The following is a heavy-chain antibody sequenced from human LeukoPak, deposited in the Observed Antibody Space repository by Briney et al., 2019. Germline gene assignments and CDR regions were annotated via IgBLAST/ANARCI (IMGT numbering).Heavy chain of an antibody. J-gene: IGHJ6*03. CDR2: INQDGTQK. D-gene: IGHD2-15*01. V-gene: IGHV3-7*01. CDR1: GFTFSSYD. Sequence: GGSLRLSCAASGFTFSSYDMSWVRQAPGKGLEWVANINQDGTQKYFVDSVKGRITISRDNAKNSLYLQMNSLRDEDTAVYYCARNPGVAGRRGYYYYMDVWGKGTTVTVSS. CDR3: ARNPGVAGRRGYYYYMDV.